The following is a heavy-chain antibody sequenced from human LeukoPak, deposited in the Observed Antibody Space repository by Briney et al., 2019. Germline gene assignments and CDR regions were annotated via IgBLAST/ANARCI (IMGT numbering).Heavy chain of an antibody. Sequence: GGSLRLSCAASGFTFSRYEMNWVRHATGKGLEWVLYISSSGSTIYYADSVKGRFTIYRDYSKSTLYLKMDSLRAEDTSVYYCTNDYYSRSGYYQGYCQHWGKGTRVTVSS. J-gene: IGHJ1*01. CDR1: GFTFSRYE. CDR2: ISSSGSTI. CDR3: TNDYYSRSGYYQGYCQH. D-gene: IGHD3-3*01. V-gene: IGHV3-48*03.